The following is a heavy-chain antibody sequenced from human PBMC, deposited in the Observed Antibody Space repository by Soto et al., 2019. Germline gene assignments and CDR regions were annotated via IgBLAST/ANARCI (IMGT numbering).Heavy chain of an antibody. CDR3: ARDASYRVSNFYYDVFDI. CDR2: IRGDGGVE. D-gene: IGHD3-16*02. J-gene: IGHJ3*02. V-gene: IGHV3-7*05. CDR1: GFTFSYYW. Sequence: DVQVMGSGGGLVQPGESLRLSCAATGFTFSYYWMTWVRQAPGKGLEWVANIRGDGGVEHDLDSVKGRFSVSRDNAMVSLYLQMICLRIEDTAVYYCARDASYRVSNFYYDVFDIWGQGTMVTVSS.